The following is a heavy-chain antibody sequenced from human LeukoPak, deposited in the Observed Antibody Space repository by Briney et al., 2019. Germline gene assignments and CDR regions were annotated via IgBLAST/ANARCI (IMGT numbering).Heavy chain of an antibody. CDR2: IHYSGST. J-gene: IGHJ4*02. D-gene: IGHD1-26*01. V-gene: IGHV4-59*08. CDR1: GASITSYY. CDR3: ARLASGSYGPLTPFDY. Sequence: SETLSVTCTVSGASITSYYWTWIRQPPGKGLEWIGYIHYSGSTNYNPSLKSRVTISVDTSKNQFSLRLSSVTAADTAVYYSARLASGSYGPLTPFDYWGQGTLVTVSS.